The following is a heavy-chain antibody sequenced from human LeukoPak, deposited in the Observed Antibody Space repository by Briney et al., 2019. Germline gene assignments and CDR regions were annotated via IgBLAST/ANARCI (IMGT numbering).Heavy chain of an antibody. V-gene: IGHV4-34*01. CDR3: ARAQVRLRRGGQFDY. CDR1: GGSFSGYY. CDR2: INHSGST. Sequence: PSETLSLTCAVYGGSFSGYYWSWIRQPPGKGLEWIGEINHSGSTNYNLFLKSRVTISVDTSKNQFSLKLSSVTAADTAVYYCARAQVRLRRGGQFDYWGQGTLVTVSS. D-gene: IGHD3-10*01. J-gene: IGHJ4*02.